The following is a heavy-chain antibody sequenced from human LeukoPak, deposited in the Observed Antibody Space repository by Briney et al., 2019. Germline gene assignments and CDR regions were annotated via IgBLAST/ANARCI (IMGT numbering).Heavy chain of an antibody. Sequence: PGGSLRLSCAASGFTVSSNYMTWVRQAPGKGLEWVSVIHKNAITYYADTVKGRFTISRDNSKNTLYLQMNNLRADDTAVYYCARVQGQWLASYYFDYWGQGTLVTVSS. CDR2: IHKNAIT. D-gene: IGHD6-19*01. J-gene: IGHJ4*02. CDR3: ARVQGQWLASYYFDY. CDR1: GFTVSSNY. V-gene: IGHV3-53*01.